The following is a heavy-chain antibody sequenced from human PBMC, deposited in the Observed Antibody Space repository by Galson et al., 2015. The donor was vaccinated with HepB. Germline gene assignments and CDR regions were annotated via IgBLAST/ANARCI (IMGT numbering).Heavy chain of an antibody. V-gene: IGHV3-7*03. CDR3: ARQSTSSILGVVLDFKYYGMDV. CDR2: TKEDGSEE. Sequence: SLRLSCAASGFTVNKNWMTWVRQAPGKGLEWVASTKEDGSEEYYVDSVRGRFTISTDNANNSLYLQMNSLRAEDTAVYYCARQSTSSILGVVLDFKYYGMDVWGQGTTVTVS. J-gene: IGHJ6*02. D-gene: IGHD3-3*01. CDR1: GFTVNKNW.